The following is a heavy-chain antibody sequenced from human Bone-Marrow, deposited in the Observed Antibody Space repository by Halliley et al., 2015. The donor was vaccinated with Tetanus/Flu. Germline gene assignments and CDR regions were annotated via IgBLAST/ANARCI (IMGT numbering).Heavy chain of an antibody. V-gene: IGHV1-58*01. J-gene: IGHJ5*02. CDR1: GFTFTTSA. Sequence: QLVQSGPEVKKPGTSVKVSCKASGFTFTTSAVQWVRQARGQRLEWIGWIVVGSGNTNYAQKFQGRLTITRDMSTSTAYMELSSLRSEDTAVYYCAADVGILTGYPTRFDPWGQGTLVTVSS. CDR3: AADVGILTGYPTRFDP. D-gene: IGHD3-9*01. CDR2: IVVGSGNT.